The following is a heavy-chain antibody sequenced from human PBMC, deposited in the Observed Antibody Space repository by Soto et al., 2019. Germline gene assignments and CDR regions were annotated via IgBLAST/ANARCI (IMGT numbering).Heavy chain of an antibody. J-gene: IGHJ5*02. CDR2: IYADGTT. V-gene: IGHV3-66*01. CDR3: ARDMSSTWASGWFDP. D-gene: IGHD6-13*01. Sequence: GGSLRLSCAVSGFTVSDKYLTWVRQAPGKGLEWVSVIYADGTTEYAESVKGRFTISRDNANNTVYLQMNSLRAEDTAVYYCARDMSSTWASGWFDPWGQGALVTVSS. CDR1: GFTVSDKY.